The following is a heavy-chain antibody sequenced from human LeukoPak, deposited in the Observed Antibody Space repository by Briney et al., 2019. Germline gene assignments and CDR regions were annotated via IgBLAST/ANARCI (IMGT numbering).Heavy chain of an antibody. CDR1: GGTFSSYA. CDR3: AREYSSSSGGLYYFDY. D-gene: IGHD6-6*01. V-gene: IGHV1-69*13. J-gene: IGHJ4*02. CDR2: IIPIFGTA. Sequence: ASVKVSCTASGGTFSSYAISWVRQAPGQGLEWMGGIIPIFGTANYAQKFQGRVTITADESTSTAYMELSSLRSEDTAVYYCAREYSSSSGGLYYFDYWGQGTLVTVSS.